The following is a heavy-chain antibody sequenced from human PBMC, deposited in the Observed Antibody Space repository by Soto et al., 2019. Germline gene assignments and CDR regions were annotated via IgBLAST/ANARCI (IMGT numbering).Heavy chain of an antibody. V-gene: IGHV1-8*01. CDR1: GYTFTSYD. CDR3: ARGPENMVRGVTPFDP. D-gene: IGHD3-10*01. Sequence: QVQLVQSGAEVKKPGASVKVSCKASGYTFTSYDINWVRQATGQGLEWMGWMNPNSGNTGYAQKFQGRVTMTRNTSISTAYRELSSLRSEDTAVYYCARGPENMVRGVTPFDPWGQGTLVTVSS. J-gene: IGHJ5*02. CDR2: MNPNSGNT.